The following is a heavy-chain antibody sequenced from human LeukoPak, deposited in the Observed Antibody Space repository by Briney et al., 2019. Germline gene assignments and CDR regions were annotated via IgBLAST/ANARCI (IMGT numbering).Heavy chain of an antibody. V-gene: IGHV1-69*13. CDR1: GGTFSSYA. Sequence: SVKVSRKASGGTFSSYAISWVRQAPGQGLEWMGGIIPIFGTANYAQKFQGRVTITADESTSTAYMELSSLRSEDTAVCYCARALDSPGRKGGEKDDYWGQGTLVTVSS. J-gene: IGHJ4*02. CDR2: IIPIFGTA. CDR3: ARALDSPGRKGGEKDDY. D-gene: IGHD3-9*01.